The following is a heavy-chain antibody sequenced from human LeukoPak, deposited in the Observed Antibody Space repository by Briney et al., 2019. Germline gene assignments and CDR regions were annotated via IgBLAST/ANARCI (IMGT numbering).Heavy chain of an antibody. J-gene: IGHJ5*02. CDR1: GYTFTAYY. V-gene: IGHV1-2*02. Sequence: ASVKVSCKASGYTFTAYYMHWVRQAPGQGLEWMGWINPNSGGTNYAQKFQGRVTMTRDVSISTAYMELSRLRSDDTAVYYCARDGDITDSCSFDPWGQGTLVTVSS. D-gene: IGHD1-20*01. CDR3: ARDGDITDSCSFDP. CDR2: INPNSGGT.